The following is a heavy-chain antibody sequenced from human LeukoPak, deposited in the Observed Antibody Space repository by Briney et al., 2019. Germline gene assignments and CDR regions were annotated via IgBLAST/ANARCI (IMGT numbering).Heavy chain of an antibody. V-gene: IGHV3-43*01. CDR2: ISWDGETT. J-gene: IGHJ3*02. D-gene: IGHD3-22*01. Sequence: HPGGSLRLSCAASRFTFDDYIMHWVRQAPGKGLEWVSLISWDGETTYYADSVKGRFTTSRDNSKNSLYLQMNSLRSEDTALYYCAKARGLIGGAFDIWGQGTMVTVSS. CDR1: RFTFDDYI. CDR3: AKARGLIGGAFDI.